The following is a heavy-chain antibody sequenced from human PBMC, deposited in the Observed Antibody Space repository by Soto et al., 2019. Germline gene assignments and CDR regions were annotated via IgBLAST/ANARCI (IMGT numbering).Heavy chain of an antibody. J-gene: IGHJ4*02. CDR1: GYTFTNFV. CDR2: INAANGNT. Sequence: QVQLVQSGAEVKKPGASVKVSCKASGYTFTNFVMHWVRQAPGDRLEWMGWINAANGNTKYSQKFQGRVIISMDTSASTAYMELSSLTYEDTAVYYCARDYPYCTGGICPGYWGQGTLVIVSS. CDR3: ARDYPYCTGGICPGY. D-gene: IGHD2-15*01. V-gene: IGHV1-3*01.